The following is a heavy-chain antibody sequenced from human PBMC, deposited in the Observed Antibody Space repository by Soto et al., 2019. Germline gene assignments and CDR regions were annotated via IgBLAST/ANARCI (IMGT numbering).Heavy chain of an antibody. V-gene: IGHV1-46*01. J-gene: IGHJ4*02. CDR2: INPSGGST. CDR1: GYTFTSYY. Sequence: GASVKVSCKASGYTFTSYYMHWVRQAPGQGLEWMGIINPSGGSTSYAQKFQGRVTMTRDTSTSTVYMELSSLRSEDTAVYYCASMGRGYCSGGSCYYFDYWGQGTLVTVSS. CDR3: ASMGRGYCSGGSCYYFDY. D-gene: IGHD2-15*01.